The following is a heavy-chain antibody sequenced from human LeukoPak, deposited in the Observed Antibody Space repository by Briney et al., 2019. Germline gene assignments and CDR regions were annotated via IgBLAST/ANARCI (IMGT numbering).Heavy chain of an antibody. CDR3: ARGQGSSSWYFAYQGYYCYYMDV. D-gene: IGHD6-13*01. V-gene: IGHV1-8*01. CDR2: MNPNSGNT. J-gene: IGHJ6*03. CDR1: GYTFTSYD. Sequence: VASVKVSCKASGYTFTSYDINWVRQATGQGLEWMGWMNPNSGNTGYAQKFQGRVTITRNTSISTAYMELSSLRSEDTAVYYCARGQGSSSWYFAYQGYYCYYMDVWGKGTTVTVSS.